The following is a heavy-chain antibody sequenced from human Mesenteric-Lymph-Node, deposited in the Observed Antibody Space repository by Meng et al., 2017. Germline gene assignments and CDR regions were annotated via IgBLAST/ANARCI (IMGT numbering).Heavy chain of an antibody. D-gene: IGHD4-17*01. V-gene: IGHV3-53*01. CDR1: GFTVSSNY. CDR2: IYSGGST. J-gene: IGHJ4*02. Sequence: GGSLRLSCAASGFTVSSNYMSWVRQAPGKGLEWVSVIYSGGSTYYADSVKGRFTISRDNSKNTLYLQMNSLRAEDTAVYYCAKITVTKTTASYWGQGTLVTVSS. CDR3: AKITVTKTTASY.